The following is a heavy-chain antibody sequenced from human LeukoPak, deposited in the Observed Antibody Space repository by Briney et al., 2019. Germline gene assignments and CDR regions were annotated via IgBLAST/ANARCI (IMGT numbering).Heavy chain of an antibody. CDR2: TYYSGST. Sequence: SETLSLTCTVSGGSISSSSYYWGWIRQPPGRGLEWIGSTYYSGSTYYNPSLKSRVTISVDTSKNQFSLKLSSVTAADTAVYYCARAAMVRGVSGVFDPWGQGALVTVSS. V-gene: IGHV4-39*07. CDR3: ARAAMVRGVSGVFDP. D-gene: IGHD3-10*01. J-gene: IGHJ5*02. CDR1: GGSISSSSYY.